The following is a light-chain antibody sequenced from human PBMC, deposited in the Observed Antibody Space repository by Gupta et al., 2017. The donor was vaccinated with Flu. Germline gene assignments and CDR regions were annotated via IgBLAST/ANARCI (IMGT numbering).Light chain of an antibody. CDR1: QGIINN. V-gene: IGKV1-16*01. J-gene: IGKJ5*01. Sequence: DIQMTQSPSSLSASVGDRVTITCRASQGIINNLAWFQQKPGQAPKSLIHDASSLQSGVPARFSGSGSRTDFTLTISSLQPEDVATYYCQQDNSSPNTFGQGTLLDIK. CDR2: DAS. CDR3: QQDNSSPNT.